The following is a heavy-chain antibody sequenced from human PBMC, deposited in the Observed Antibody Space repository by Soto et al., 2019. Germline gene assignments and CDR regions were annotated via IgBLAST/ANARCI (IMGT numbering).Heavy chain of an antibody. J-gene: IGHJ3*02. CDR3: ARLITFGGVDAFDI. V-gene: IGHV1-69*13. CDR1: GGTFSSYA. Sequence: SVKVSCKASGGTFSSYAISWVRQAPGQGLEWMGGIIPIFGTANYAQKFRGRVTITADESTSTAYMELSSLRSEDTAVYYCARLITFGGVDAFDIWGQGTMVTV. CDR2: IIPIFGTA. D-gene: IGHD3-16*01.